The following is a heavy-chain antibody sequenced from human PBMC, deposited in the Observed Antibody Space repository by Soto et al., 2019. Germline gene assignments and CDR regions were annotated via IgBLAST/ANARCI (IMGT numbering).Heavy chain of an antibody. J-gene: IGHJ6*03. D-gene: IGHD2-21*01. CDR1: GGSLSDYF. V-gene: IGHV4-34*01. CDR3: ARGGISHWAYFYYMDV. CDR2: INHLGSI. Sequence: QVQLQQWGAGLLKPSETLSLTCVVSGGSLSDYFWSWIRQPPGMALEWIGEINHLGSINYNPSLKSRVTMSGDTSKNQYSLTVNSETAADTATYYCARGGISHWAYFYYMDVWDRATTVTVSS.